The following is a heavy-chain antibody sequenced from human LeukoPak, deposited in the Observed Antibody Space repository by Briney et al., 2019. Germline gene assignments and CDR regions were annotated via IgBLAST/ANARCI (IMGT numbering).Heavy chain of an antibody. Sequence: TSETLSLTCTVSGVSISSSRYYWGWIRQPPGKGLEWIGNIFYSGSTYYNPSLKSRVTISIDTSKNQFSLELGSVTAADTALYYCARLLCAGTSGCSDLDYWGQGTLVTVSS. CDR2: IFYSGST. V-gene: IGHV4-39*01. CDR3: ARLLCAGTSGCSDLDY. D-gene: IGHD6-19*01. J-gene: IGHJ4*02. CDR1: GVSISSSRYY.